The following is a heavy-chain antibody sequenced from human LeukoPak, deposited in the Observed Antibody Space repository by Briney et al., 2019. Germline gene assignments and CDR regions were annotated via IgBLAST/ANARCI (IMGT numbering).Heavy chain of an antibody. D-gene: IGHD2-21*02. J-gene: IGHJ6*02. V-gene: IGHV1-18*01. CDR3: ARDGIVVVTAGHYYYGMDV. Sequence: ASVKVSCKASGYTFTSCGISWVRQAPGQGLEWMGWISAYNGNTNYAQKFQGRVTMTTDTSTSTAYMELRSLRSDDTAVYYCARDGIVVVTAGHYYYGMDVWGQGTTVTVSS. CDR1: GYTFTSCG. CDR2: ISAYNGNT.